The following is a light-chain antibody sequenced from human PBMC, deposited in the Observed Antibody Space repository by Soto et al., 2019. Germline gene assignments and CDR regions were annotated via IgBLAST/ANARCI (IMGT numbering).Light chain of an antibody. Sequence: DIQMTQSPSSLSASVGDRVTITCRASRDIMNYLAWFQQKPGKAPKSLIYFATSLHSGVPSRFSGRGSGTVFTLTISSLQPEDFATYFCQQYNSYPYTVGQGTKLEIQ. CDR2: FAT. CDR3: QQYNSYPYT. CDR1: RDIMNY. J-gene: IGKJ2*01. V-gene: IGKV1-16*01.